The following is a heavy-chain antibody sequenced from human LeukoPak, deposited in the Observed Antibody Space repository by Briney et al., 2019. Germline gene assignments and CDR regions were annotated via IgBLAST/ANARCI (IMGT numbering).Heavy chain of an antibody. CDR3: AKDRAQQLVLDF. J-gene: IGHJ4*02. V-gene: IGHV3-23*01. D-gene: IGHD6-13*01. CDR2: IIGSGSST. CDR1: GFTFSSYA. Sequence: GGSLRLSCTASGFTFSSYAMSWVRQAPGKGLEWVSAIIGSGSSTYYADSVKGRFTISRDNSKNTLFLQMNSLRAEDTAVYYCAKDRAQQLVLDFWGQGTLVTVSS.